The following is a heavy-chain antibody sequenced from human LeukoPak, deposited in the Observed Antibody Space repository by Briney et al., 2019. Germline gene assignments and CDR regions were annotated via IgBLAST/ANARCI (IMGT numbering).Heavy chain of an antibody. D-gene: IGHD1-26*01. CDR3: AKDLAKVGALDY. V-gene: IGHV3-30*18. CDR1: GFTFSSYG. J-gene: IGHJ4*02. Sequence: GRSLTLSCAASGFTFSSYGMRWVRQAPGKGLEWVAVISYDGSNKYYADSVKGRFTISRDNSKNTLYLQMNSLRAEDTAVYYCAKDLAKVGALDYWGQGTLVTVSS. CDR2: ISYDGSNK.